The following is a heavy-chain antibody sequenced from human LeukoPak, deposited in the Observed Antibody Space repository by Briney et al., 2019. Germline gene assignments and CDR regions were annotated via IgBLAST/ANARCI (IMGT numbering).Heavy chain of an antibody. D-gene: IGHD3-9*01. CDR2: IYGDGST. J-gene: IGHJ6*03. V-gene: IGHV3-53*01. CDR3: ARERHDILTGYYIDYYYYYMDV. CDR1: GFTVSSNY. Sequence: GGSLRLSCAASGFTVSSNYMSWVRQAPGKGLEWVSVIYGDGSTYYAYSVKGLFTISRDNSKNTLYLQMNSLRAEDTAVYYCARERHDILTGYYIDYYYYYMDVWGKGTTVTVSS.